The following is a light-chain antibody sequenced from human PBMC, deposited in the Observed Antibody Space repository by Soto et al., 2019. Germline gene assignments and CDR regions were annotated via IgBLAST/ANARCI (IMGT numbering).Light chain of an antibody. CDR3: QQYDNLPLN. V-gene: IGKV1-33*01. CDR2: DAS. CDR1: QDISNY. J-gene: IGKJ4*01. Sequence: DIQMTQAPSSLSASVGDRVTITCQASQDISNYLNWYQQKPGKAPKLLIYDASNLETGVPSRFSGSGSGTDFTFTISSLQPEDIATYYXQQYDNLPLNFGGGTKVEIK.